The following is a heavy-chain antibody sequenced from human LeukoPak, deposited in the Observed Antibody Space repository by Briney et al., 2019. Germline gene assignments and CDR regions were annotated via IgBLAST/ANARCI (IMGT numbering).Heavy chain of an antibody. CDR1: GFTFSSYG. CDR3: AKAVAAAGTWYWFDP. J-gene: IGHJ5*02. V-gene: IGHV3-33*06. Sequence: PGGSLRLSCAASGFTFSSYGMHWVRQAPGKGLEWVAVIWYDGSNKYYADSVKGRFTISRDNSKNTLYLQMNSLRAEDTAVYYRAKAVAAAGTWYWFDPWGQGTLVTVSS. CDR2: IWYDGSNK. D-gene: IGHD6-13*01.